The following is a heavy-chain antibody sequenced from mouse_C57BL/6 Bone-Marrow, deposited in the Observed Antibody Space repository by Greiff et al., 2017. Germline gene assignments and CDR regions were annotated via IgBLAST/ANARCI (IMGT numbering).Heavy chain of an antibody. CDR2: IYPRSGNT. Sequence: LVESGAELARPGASVKLSCKASGYTFTSYGISWVKQRTGQGLEWIGEIYPRSGNTYYNEKFKGKATLTADKSSSTAYMELRSLTSEDSAVYFCASVDDGYYLLEYWGQGTLVTVSA. V-gene: IGHV1-81*01. D-gene: IGHD2-3*01. J-gene: IGHJ3*01. CDR1: GYTFTSYG. CDR3: ASVDDGYYLLEY.